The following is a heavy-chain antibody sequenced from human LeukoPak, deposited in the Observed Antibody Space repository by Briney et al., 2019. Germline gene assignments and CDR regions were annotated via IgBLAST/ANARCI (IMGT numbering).Heavy chain of an antibody. V-gene: IGHV3-21*01. Sequence: PGGSLRLSCAASGFTFSSYSMNWVRQAPGKGLEWVSSISSSSCYIYYADSVKGRFTISRDNAKNSLYLQMNSLRAEDTAVYYCARETTRYGSGSFHPLNWFDPWGQGTLVTVSS. D-gene: IGHD3-10*01. J-gene: IGHJ5*02. CDR3: ARETTRYGSGSFHPLNWFDP. CDR1: GFTFSSYS. CDR2: ISSSSCYI.